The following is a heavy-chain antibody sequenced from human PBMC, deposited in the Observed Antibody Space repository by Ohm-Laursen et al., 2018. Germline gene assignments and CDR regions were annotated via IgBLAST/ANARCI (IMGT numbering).Heavy chain of an antibody. Sequence: SLRLSCTASGFSFSRYGMSWVRQAPGKGLEWMAGISKDGSNTYYGHSVEGRFTISRDNSKNTLYLQMNSLRPEDTAVYYCAKDIRTMAGRDVWGQGTTVTVSS. D-gene: IGHD4/OR15-4a*01. V-gene: IGHV3-30*18. CDR3: AKDIRTMAGRDV. J-gene: IGHJ6*02. CDR1: GFSFSRYG. CDR2: ISKDGSNT.